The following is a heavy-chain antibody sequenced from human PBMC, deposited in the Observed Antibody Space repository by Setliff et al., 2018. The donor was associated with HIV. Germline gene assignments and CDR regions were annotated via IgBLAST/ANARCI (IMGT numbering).Heavy chain of an antibody. CDR1: GGTFSSYA. D-gene: IGHD5-18*01. CDR3: ARGPWIQLWSSELDACDI. V-gene: IGHV1-18*01. J-gene: IGHJ3*02. CDR2: ISVYNGDT. Sequence: ASVKVSCKASGGTFSSYAISWVRQAPGQGLEWMGWISVYNGDTKYAQKLQGRITMTRDTCTSTVYMELSSLRSADTAVYYCARGPWIQLWSSELDACDIWGQGTMVTVSS.